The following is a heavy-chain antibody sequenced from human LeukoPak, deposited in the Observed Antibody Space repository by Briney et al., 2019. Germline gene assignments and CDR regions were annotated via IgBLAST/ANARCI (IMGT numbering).Heavy chain of an antibody. Sequence: SENLSLTCAVYGGSFSGYYWSWIRQPPGKGLEWIGEINHSGSTNYNPSLKSRVTISVDTSKNQFSLKLSSVTAADTAVYYCARDSQTYDFWSGYLDYWGQGTLVTVSS. CDR1: GGSFSGYY. D-gene: IGHD3-3*01. CDR2: INHSGST. CDR3: ARDSQTYDFWSGYLDY. J-gene: IGHJ4*02. V-gene: IGHV4-34*01.